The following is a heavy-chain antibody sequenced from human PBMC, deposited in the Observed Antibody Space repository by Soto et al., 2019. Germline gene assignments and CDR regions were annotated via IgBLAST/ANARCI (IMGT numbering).Heavy chain of an antibody. CDR3: ARQWGGDY. J-gene: IGHJ4*02. Sequence: QVQLQESGPGLVKPSETLSLTCTVSGGSIGSHYWSWIRQPPGEGLEWIGRASYSGSPSYNPSLKSRVTISIDTSKNQFSLKLTSVTAADTAVYCCARQWGGDYWGQGILVTVSS. CDR1: GGSIGSHY. V-gene: IGHV4-59*08. CDR2: ASYSGSP. D-gene: IGHD3-16*01.